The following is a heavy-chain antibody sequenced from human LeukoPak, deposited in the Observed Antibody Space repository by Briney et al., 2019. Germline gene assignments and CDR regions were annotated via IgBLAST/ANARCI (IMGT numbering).Heavy chain of an antibody. CDR3: ARARAREPFIIVGDY. CDR1: GYTFTTYG. J-gene: IGHJ4*02. CDR2: ISTYNDNT. D-gene: IGHD1-26*01. V-gene: IGHV1-18*01. Sequence: GASVKVSCRASGYTFTTYGISWVRQAPGQGLEWMGWISTYNDNTNYAQKLQGRVTMTAGTSTSTAYMELSRLRSDDTAVYYCARARAREPFIIVGDYWGQGTLVTVSS.